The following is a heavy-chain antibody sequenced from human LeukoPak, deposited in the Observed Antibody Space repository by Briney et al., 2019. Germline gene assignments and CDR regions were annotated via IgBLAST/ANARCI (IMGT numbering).Heavy chain of an antibody. Sequence: SETLSLTCTVSGDSFNNYYWHWIRQPPGKSLDWIGYIYFTGSTNYNPSLESRVTMSVDTSKNHFSLKLTSVTAADTAVYYCARDQTYSGSGIYTYFDYWGQGILVTVSS. CDR2: IYFTGST. CDR3: ARDQTYSGSGIYTYFDY. D-gene: IGHD3-10*01. J-gene: IGHJ4*02. CDR1: GDSFNNYY. V-gene: IGHV4-4*08.